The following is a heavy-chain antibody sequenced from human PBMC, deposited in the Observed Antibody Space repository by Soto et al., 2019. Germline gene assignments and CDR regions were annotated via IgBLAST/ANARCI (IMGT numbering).Heavy chain of an antibody. CDR3: ARGRRATVTTKPTMLDY. D-gene: IGHD4-17*01. CDR1: GGSFSGYY. J-gene: IGHJ4*02. V-gene: IGHV4-34*01. Sequence: SETLSLTCAVYGGSFSGYYWSWIRQPPGKGLEWIGEINHSGSTNYNPSLKSRVTISVDTSKNQFSLKLSSVTAADTAVYYCARGRRATVTTKPTMLDYWGQGTLVXVSS. CDR2: INHSGST.